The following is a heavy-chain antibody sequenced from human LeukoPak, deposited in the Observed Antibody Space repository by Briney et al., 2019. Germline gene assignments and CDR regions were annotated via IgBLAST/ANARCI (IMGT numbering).Heavy chain of an antibody. J-gene: IGHJ4*02. CDR2: ISGSGGVT. Sequence: GGSLRLSCSASGFTFSNYAMTWVRQAPGKGPEWVSGISGSGGVTYYADSVKGRFTISRDNSKNTLYVQMNSLRVEDTAVYYCAKTSDISVRYYFDYWGQGTLVAVSS. CDR3: AKTSDISVRYYFDY. CDR1: GFTFSNYA. D-gene: IGHD3-22*01. V-gene: IGHV3-23*01.